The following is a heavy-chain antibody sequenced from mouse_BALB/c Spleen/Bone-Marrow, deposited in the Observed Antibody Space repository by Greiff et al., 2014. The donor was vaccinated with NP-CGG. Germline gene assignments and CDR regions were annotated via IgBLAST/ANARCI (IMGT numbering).Heavy chain of an antibody. V-gene: IGHV1-69*02. CDR1: GYTFTRFY. CDR3: ARWGYLDY. D-gene: IGHD3-1*01. Sequence: QVQLQQSGAEFAKPGASVRLSCKASGYTFTRFYIHWVKQRPGQDLGWIGEIDPSDSYINYNQKFKGKATLTVDKSSSTAYMQLSSLTSEDSALYYCARWGYLDYWGQGTTLTVSS. J-gene: IGHJ2*01. CDR2: IDPSDSYI.